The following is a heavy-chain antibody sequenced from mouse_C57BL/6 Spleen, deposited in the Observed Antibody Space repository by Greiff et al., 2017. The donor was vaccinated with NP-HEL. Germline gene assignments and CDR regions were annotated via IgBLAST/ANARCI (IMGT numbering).Heavy chain of an antibody. CDR3: ARDGWLRTGYYAMDY. D-gene: IGHD2-3*01. CDR1: GYSITSGYY. CDR2: ISYDGSN. Sequence: EVKLQESGPGLVKPSQSLSLTCSVTGYSITSGYYWNWIRQFPGNKLEWMGYISYDGSNNYNPSLKNRISITRDTSKNQFFLKLNSVTTEDTATYYCARDGWLRTGYYAMDYWGQGTSVTVSS. V-gene: IGHV3-6*01. J-gene: IGHJ4*01.